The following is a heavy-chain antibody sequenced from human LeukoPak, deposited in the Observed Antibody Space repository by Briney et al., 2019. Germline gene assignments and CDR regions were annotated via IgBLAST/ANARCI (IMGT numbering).Heavy chain of an antibody. CDR1: GFTFSSYG. CDR2: ISYDGSNK. CDR3: AKDCGGDCYSIVY. J-gene: IGHJ4*02. V-gene: IGHV3-30*18. Sequence: GGSLRLSCAASGFTFSSYGMHWVRQAPGKGLEWVAVISYDGSNKYYADSVKGRFTISRDNSKNTLYLQMNSLRVEDTAVYYCAKDCGGDCYSIVYWGQGTLVTVSS. D-gene: IGHD2-21*02.